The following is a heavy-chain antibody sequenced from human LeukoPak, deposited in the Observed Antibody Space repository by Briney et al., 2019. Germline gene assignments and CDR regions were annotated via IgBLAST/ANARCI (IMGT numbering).Heavy chain of an antibody. J-gene: IGHJ3*02. Sequence: ASVKVSCKASGYTFTSYGISWVRQAPGQGLEWMGWISAYNGNTNCAQKLQGRVTMTTDTSTSTAYMELRSLRSDDTAVYYCARVTRGQSRTIRNAFDIWGQGTMVTVSS. V-gene: IGHV1-18*01. CDR3: ARVTRGQSRTIRNAFDI. CDR1: GYTFTSYG. CDR2: ISAYNGNT. D-gene: IGHD1-14*01.